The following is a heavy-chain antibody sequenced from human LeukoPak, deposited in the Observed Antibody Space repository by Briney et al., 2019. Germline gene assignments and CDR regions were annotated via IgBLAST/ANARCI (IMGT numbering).Heavy chain of an antibody. J-gene: IGHJ4*02. CDR2: ISSSSSYI. CDR1: GFTFSSYG. D-gene: IGHD2-15*01. Sequence: GGSLRLSCAASGFTFSSYGMSWVRQAPGKGLEWVSSISSSSSYIYYADSVKGRFAISRDNAKNSLYLQMNSLRAEDTAVYYCARDGVTGGSCLDYWGQGTLVTVSS. CDR3: ARDGVTGGSCLDY. V-gene: IGHV3-21*01.